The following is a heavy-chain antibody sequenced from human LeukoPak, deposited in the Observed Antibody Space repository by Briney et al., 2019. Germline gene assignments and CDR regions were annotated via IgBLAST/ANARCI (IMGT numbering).Heavy chain of an antibody. D-gene: IGHD6-19*01. CDR2: INVDGTAE. V-gene: IGHV3-7*01. Sequence: GGSLRLSCAASGFSFSTIYMSWVRQTPGQGLEWVANINVDGTAEYYVDSVKGRFTISRDNAENSLYLQMNSLRAEDTAVYYCARGMTVAANWFDSWGQGTLVTVSS. J-gene: IGHJ5*01. CDR1: GFSFSTIY. CDR3: ARGMTVAANWFDS.